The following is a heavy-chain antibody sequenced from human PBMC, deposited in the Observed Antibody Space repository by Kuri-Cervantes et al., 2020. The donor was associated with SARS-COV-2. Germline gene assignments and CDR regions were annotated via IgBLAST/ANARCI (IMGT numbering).Heavy chain of an antibody. CDR3: ARDMGAIVLVRRDWFDP. CDR2: ISSSSSTI. Sequence: ETLSLTCAASGFTFSSYSMNWVRQAPGKGLEWVSYISSSSSTIYYADSVKGRFTISRDNAKNSLYLQMNSLRVEDTAIYYCARDMGAIVLVRRDWFDPWGPGTLVTVSS. J-gene: IGHJ5*02. D-gene: IGHD2-2*01. V-gene: IGHV3-48*01. CDR1: GFTFSSYS.